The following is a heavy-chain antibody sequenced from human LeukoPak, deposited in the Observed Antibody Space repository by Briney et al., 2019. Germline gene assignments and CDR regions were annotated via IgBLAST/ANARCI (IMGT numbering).Heavy chain of an antibody. CDR3: ARGGKSAFYYGKDV. CDR1: GVTFSSHG. Sequence: GGSLRLSCAASGVTFSSHGMHWVRQAPGQGLEWVASTWSDGSNKYYADSVKGRFTISRDNSKNTLYLQMNSLRAEDTAAYYCARGGKSAFYYGKDVWGQGTTVTVSS. J-gene: IGHJ6*02. CDR2: TWSDGSNK. D-gene: IGHD5-12*01. V-gene: IGHV3-33*01.